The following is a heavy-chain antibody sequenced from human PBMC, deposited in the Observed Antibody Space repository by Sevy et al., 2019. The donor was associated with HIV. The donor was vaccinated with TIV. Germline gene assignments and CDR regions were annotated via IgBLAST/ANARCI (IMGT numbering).Heavy chain of an antibody. V-gene: IGHV3-11*06. CDR2: ISSGSSYT. Sequence: GGSLRLSCAASGFTFSDYYMSWIRQAPGKGLEWVSSISSGSSYTNYADSVKGRFTISRDNARNSLYLQMNSLRAEDTAVYYCAKDSRVYSSSHFDYWGQGIRVTVSS. CDR3: AKDSRVYSSSHFDY. CDR1: GFTFSDYY. J-gene: IGHJ4*02. D-gene: IGHD6-13*01.